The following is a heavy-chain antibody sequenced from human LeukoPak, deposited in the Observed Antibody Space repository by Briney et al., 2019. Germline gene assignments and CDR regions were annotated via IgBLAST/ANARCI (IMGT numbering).Heavy chain of an antibody. CDR1: GFTFSTYA. CDR3: ARSPYYDSSGYWDY. D-gene: IGHD3-22*01. CDR2: ISYDGINK. V-gene: IGHV3-30*01. J-gene: IGHJ4*02. Sequence: GGSLRLSCVASGFTFSTYAMHWVRQASGKGLEWVAVISYDGINKYYADSVKGRFTISRDNSKNTLYLQMNSLRAEDTAVYYCARSPYYDSSGYWDYWGQGTLVTVSS.